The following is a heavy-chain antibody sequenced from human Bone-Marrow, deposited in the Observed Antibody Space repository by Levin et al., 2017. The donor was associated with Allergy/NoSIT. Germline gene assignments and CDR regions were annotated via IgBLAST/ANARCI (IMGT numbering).Heavy chain of an antibody. CDR3: AKSPPAPDYYYYGMDV. Sequence: GGSLRLSCAASGFTFSSYAMSWVRQAPGKGLEWVSAISGSGGSTYYADSVKGRFTISRDNSKNTLYLQMNSLRAEDTAVYYCAKSPPAPDYYYYGMDVWGQGTTVTVSS. CDR2: ISGSGGST. V-gene: IGHV3-23*01. J-gene: IGHJ6*02. CDR1: GFTFSSYA.